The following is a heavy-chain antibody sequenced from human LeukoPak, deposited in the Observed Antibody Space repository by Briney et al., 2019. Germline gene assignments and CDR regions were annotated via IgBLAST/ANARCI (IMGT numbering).Heavy chain of an antibody. D-gene: IGHD4-17*01. CDR1: EFTFPMYW. CDR3: ARLSTVTTEVPD. CDR2: IKQDGSEK. J-gene: IGHJ4*02. Sequence: GGSLRLSCAASEFTFPMYWMSWVRQAPGKGLEWVADIKQDGSEKYYVDSVKGRFTISRQNAKNSLFLQMNSLRAEDTAVYYCARLSTVTTEVPDWGQGTLVTVSS. V-gene: IGHV3-7*01.